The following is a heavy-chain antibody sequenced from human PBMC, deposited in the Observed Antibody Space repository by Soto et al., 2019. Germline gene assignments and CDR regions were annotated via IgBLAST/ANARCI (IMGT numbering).Heavy chain of an antibody. D-gene: IGHD3-3*01. CDR1: GFTFSNYS. V-gene: IGHV3-21*04. CDR3: ASGPRITIFGVVMSTMI. Sequence: PGGSLRLSCAASGFTFSNYSMNWVRQAPGKGLEWVSSISTSSGSTYYADSVKGRFTISRDNSKNTLYLQMNSLRAEDTAVYYCASGPRITIFGVVMSTMIWGQGTLVTVSS. J-gene: IGHJ4*02. CDR2: ISTSSGST.